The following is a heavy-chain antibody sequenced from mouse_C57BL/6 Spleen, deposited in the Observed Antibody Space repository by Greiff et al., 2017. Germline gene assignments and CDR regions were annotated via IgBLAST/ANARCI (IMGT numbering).Heavy chain of an antibody. CDR3: ASGLYYDYGGFAY. J-gene: IGHJ3*01. CDR2: LRNKAKGYTT. CDR1: GFTFTDYY. V-gene: IGHV7-3*01. D-gene: IGHD2-4*01. Sequence: EVKLMESGGGLVQPGGSLSLSCAASGFTFTDYYMSWVRPPPGKALEWLGVLRNKAKGYTTEYSASVKGRFTISRDNSQSILYLQMNARRAEDSATDYCASGLYYDYGGFAYWGQGTLVTVSA.